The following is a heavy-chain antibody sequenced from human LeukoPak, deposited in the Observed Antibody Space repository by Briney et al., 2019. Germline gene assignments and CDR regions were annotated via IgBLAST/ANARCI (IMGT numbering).Heavy chain of an antibody. D-gene: IGHD3-10*01. CDR2: INPSADNT. J-gene: IGHJ4*02. V-gene: IGHV1-46*01. Sequence: ASVKVSFKTSGYTFINYYMHWVRQAPGQGPEWMGVINPSADNTFYAQKFQGRVTMTRDTSTSTVYMELSSLRSDDTAVYYCARDSSGIEVSSRPDYWGQGTLVTVSS. CDR1: GYTFINYY. CDR3: ARDSSGIEVSSRPDY.